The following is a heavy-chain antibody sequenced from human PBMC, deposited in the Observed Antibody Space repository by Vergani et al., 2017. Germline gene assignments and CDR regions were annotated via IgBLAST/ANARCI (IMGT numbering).Heavy chain of an antibody. J-gene: IGHJ5*02. CDR2: IHYSGST. D-gene: IGHD6-19*01. CDR1: GASIRSSNYY. V-gene: IGHV4-39*01. CDR3: AGHSTVEWLVKLGWIDP. Sequence: QLQLQESGPGLVKPSATLSLTCSVSGASIRSSNYYWGWIRQPPGKGLEWISSIHYSGSTYYNRSLKSRVTISVDTSKNQYPLELSSVTAAETAVYFCAGHSTVEWLVKLGWIDPWGQGILVTVSS.